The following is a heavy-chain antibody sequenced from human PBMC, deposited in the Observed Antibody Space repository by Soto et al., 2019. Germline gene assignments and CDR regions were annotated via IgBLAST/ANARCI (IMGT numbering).Heavy chain of an antibody. J-gene: IGHJ3*02. CDR1: GFTFSSFA. D-gene: IGHD4-17*01. V-gene: IGHV3-23*01. CDR2: ISGTSDTT. CDR3: AKYYGDSMGAFDI. Sequence: GGSLRLSCAASGFTFSSFAMSWVRQAPGKGLEWVSSISGTSDTTYYADSVKGRFSISRDNSKNTLYLQMNSLRAEDTAIYYCAKYYGDSMGAFDIWGQGTMVTVSS.